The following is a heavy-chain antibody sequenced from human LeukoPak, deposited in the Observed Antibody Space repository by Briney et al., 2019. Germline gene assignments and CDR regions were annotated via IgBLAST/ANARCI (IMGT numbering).Heavy chain of an antibody. D-gene: IGHD2-15*01. V-gene: IGHV4-34*01. Sequence: PSETLSLTCAVYGGSFSGYYWSWIRQPPGKGLEWIGEINHSGSTNYNPSLESRVTISVDTSKNQFSLKLSSVTAADTAVYYCARGRSILAYWGQGTLVTVSS. CDR2: INHSGST. CDR3: ARGRSILAY. CDR1: GGSFSGYY. J-gene: IGHJ4*02.